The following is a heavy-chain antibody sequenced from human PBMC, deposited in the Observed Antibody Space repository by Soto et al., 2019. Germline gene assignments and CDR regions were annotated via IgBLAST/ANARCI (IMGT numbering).Heavy chain of an antibody. Sequence: QVTLKESGPVLVKPTETLTLRCTVSGLSITDSEMGVSWIRQPPGQPLEWLAHIDSSGEKSYRTFLKSRLAIPKDPPKSQIVLTMTNRDPADKATYYGARSHLAAAARPWSDPWAQGIPVTVSS. J-gene: IGHJ5*02. CDR2: IDSSGEK. D-gene: IGHD6-25*01. CDR1: GLSITDSEMG. V-gene: IGHV2-26*01. CDR3: ARSHLAAAARPWSDP.